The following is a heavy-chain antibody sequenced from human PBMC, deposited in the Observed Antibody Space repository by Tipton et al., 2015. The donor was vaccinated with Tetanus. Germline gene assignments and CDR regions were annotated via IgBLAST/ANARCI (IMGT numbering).Heavy chain of an antibody. V-gene: IGHV1-3*04. D-gene: IGHD1-26*01. Sequence: QSGAEVKKPGASVRVSCKASGNTFTNFAIHWVRQAPGQRPEWMGWINTANGNTKYSQKFQGRVTITWDTSATTTYMELSSLRSEDTTIYYCARDHSGSYYTPTLDSWGQGTLVTVSS. CDR2: INTANGNT. J-gene: IGHJ4*02. CDR1: GNTFTNFA. CDR3: ARDHSGSYYTPTLDS.